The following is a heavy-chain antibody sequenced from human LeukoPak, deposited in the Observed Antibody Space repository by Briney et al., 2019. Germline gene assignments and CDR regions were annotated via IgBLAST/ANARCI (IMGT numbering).Heavy chain of an antibody. CDR3: AGRAAKYGMDV. D-gene: IGHD1-26*01. V-gene: IGHV3-66*01. Sequence: GGSLRLSCAPSGFTVSSSYMSWARQAPGKGLEWVSIIYSSGSTYYADSVKGRFTISRDNSKNTLYLQMNSLRAEDTGLYYCAGRAAKYGMDVLGQGTTVSLSS. J-gene: IGHJ6*02. CDR1: GFTVSSSY. CDR2: IYSSGST.